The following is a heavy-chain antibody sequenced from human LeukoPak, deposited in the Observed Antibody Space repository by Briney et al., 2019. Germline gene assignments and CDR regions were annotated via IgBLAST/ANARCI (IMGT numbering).Heavy chain of an antibody. Sequence: GGSRRLSCEASGFTFSNYAMSWFRQAPGKGLEWVSTISDSGGSTFYADSVKGRFTISRDNSKSALYLQMNSLRAGDTAVYFCAKMDGSDSRYDNIDYWGQGTLVTVSS. CDR2: ISDSGGST. J-gene: IGHJ4*02. V-gene: IGHV3-23*01. CDR1: GFTFSNYA. CDR3: AKMDGSDSRYDNIDY. D-gene: IGHD3-22*01.